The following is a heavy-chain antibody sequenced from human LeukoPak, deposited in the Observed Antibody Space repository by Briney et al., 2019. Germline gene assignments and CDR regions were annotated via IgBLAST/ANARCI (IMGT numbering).Heavy chain of an antibody. CDR3: ARDLGGYYDSSGPPERDY. CDR2: MSSSSSYI. Sequence: GGSLRLSCAASGFTFSSYSTDWVRQAPGKGLEWVSSMSSSSSYIHYADSVKGRFTISRDNAKNSLYLQMNSLRAEDTAVYYCARDLGGYYDSSGPPERDYWGREPWSPSLQ. V-gene: IGHV3-21*01. D-gene: IGHD3-22*01. CDR1: GFTFSSYS. J-gene: IGHJ4*02.